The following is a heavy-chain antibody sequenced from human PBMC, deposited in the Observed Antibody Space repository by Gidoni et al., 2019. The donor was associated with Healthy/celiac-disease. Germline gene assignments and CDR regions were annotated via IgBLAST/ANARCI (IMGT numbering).Heavy chain of an antibody. CDR3: ARSKPYCSGGSCYSVHRYYFDY. J-gene: IGHJ4*02. CDR1: GGSISSGSYY. Sequence: QVQLQESGPGLVKPSQTLSLTCTASGGSISSGSYYWSWIRQPAGKGLEWIGRIYTSGSTNYNPSLKSRVTISVDTSKNQFSLKLSSVTAADTAVYYCARSKPYCSGGSCYSVHRYYFDYWGQGTLVTVSS. CDR2: IYTSGST. D-gene: IGHD2-15*01. V-gene: IGHV4-61*02.